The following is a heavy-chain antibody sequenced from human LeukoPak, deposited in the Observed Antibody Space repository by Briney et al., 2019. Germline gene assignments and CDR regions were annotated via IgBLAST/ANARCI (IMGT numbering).Heavy chain of an antibody. J-gene: IGHJ4*02. D-gene: IGHD3-22*01. CDR3: ARDYDSSGYFDY. V-gene: IGHV3-21*01. Sequence: PGGSLRLSCAASDFTFSSYTMNSVRQAPGKGLEWVSSIISINNYIYYTDTVKSRFSISTDNAKNSLYLQMNSLRAEDTAIYYCARDYDSSGYFDYWGQGTLVTVSS. CDR2: IISINNYI. CDR1: DFTFSSYT.